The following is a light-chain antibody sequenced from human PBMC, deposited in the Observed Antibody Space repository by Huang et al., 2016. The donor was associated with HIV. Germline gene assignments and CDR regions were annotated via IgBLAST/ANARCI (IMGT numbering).Light chain of an antibody. V-gene: IGKV3D-15*01. J-gene: IGKJ4*01. CDR2: DTS. CDR1: QNVRNN. Sequence: EIKMTQSPATLSVSPGGSVTLSCRASQNVRNNLAWYQQKTGQAPRLLIYDTSTRASGIPARFSGSVSGTEFTLTISGLQSEDFAIYYCQQYDKWPPGLTFGGGTKVEI. CDR3: QQYDKWPPGLT.